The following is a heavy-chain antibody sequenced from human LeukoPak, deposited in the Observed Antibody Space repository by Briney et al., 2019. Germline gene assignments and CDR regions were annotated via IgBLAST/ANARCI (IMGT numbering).Heavy chain of an antibody. CDR3: AREGPTGLYFDY. V-gene: IGHV1-46*01. J-gene: IGHJ4*02. D-gene: IGHD1-14*01. Sequence: GPVKVSCKASGYTFTSYYMHWVRQAPGQGLEWMGIINPSGGSTSYAQKFQGRVTMTRDMSTSTVYMELSSLRSEDTAVYYRAREGPTGLYFDYWGQGTLVTVSS. CDR1: GYTFTSYY. CDR2: INPSGGST.